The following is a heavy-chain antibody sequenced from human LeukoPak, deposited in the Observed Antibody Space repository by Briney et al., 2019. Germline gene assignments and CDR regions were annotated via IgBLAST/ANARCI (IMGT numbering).Heavy chain of an antibody. V-gene: IGHV4-59*01. J-gene: IGHJ5*02. D-gene: IGHD5-24*01. CDR1: GGSISSYY. CDR2: IYYSGST. CDR3: ARGRIWDGYNGFDP. Sequence: SETLSLTCTVSGGSISSYYWSWIRQPPGKGLEWIGYIYYSGSTNYNPSLKSRVTISVDTSKNQFSLKLSSVTAADTAVYYCARGRIWDGYNGFDPWGQGTLVTVSS.